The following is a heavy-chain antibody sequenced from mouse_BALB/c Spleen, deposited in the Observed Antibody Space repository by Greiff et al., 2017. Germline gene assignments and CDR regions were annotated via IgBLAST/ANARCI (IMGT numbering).Heavy chain of an antibody. J-gene: IGHJ4*01. CDR1: GFTFSSFG. D-gene: IGHD2-14*01. V-gene: IGHV5-17*02. CDR3: ARSGYRYDEDAMDY. Sequence: EVQGVESGGGLVQPGGSRKLSCAASGFTFSSFGMHWVRQAPEKGLEWVAYISSGSSTIYYADTVKGRFTISRDNPKNTLFLQMTSLRSEDTAMYYCARSGYRYDEDAMDYWGQGTSVTVSS. CDR2: ISSGSSTI.